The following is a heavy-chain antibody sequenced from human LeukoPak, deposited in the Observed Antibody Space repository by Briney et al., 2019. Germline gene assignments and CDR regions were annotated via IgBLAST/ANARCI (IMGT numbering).Heavy chain of an antibody. CDR2: INPNSGGT. J-gene: IGHJ4*02. CDR3: ATELEVGANNPWVPFYY. V-gene: IGHV1-2*02. Sequence: ASVKVSCKASGYTFTGYYMHWVRQAPGQGLEWMGWINPNSGGTNYAQKFQGRVTMTRDTSISTAYMELSRLRSDDTAVYYCATELEVGANNPWVPFYYWGQGTLVTVSS. D-gene: IGHD1-26*01. CDR1: GYTFTGYY.